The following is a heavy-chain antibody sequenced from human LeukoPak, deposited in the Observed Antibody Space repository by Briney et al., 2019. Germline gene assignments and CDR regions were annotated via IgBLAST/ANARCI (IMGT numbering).Heavy chain of an antibody. V-gene: IGHV3-7*01. D-gene: IGHD2-2*01. CDR3: ARWRGSTSERSDY. Sequence: GGSLRLSCTASGFTLSDYRMTWVRQAPGKGLEWVANIKQDGSAKYYVDSVKGRFTISRDNAKNSLYLQMDSLRVEDTATYYCARWRGSTSERSDYWGQGTLVTVSS. CDR1: GFTLSDYR. CDR2: IKQDGSAK. J-gene: IGHJ4*02.